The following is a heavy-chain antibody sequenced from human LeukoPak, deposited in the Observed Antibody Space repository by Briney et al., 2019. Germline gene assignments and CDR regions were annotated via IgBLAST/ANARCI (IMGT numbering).Heavy chain of an antibody. CDR3: AREAGGSYYEGPYYYYYYMDV. V-gene: IGHV1-2*06. D-gene: IGHD1-26*01. CDR1: GYTFTGYY. Sequence: GASVKVSCKASGYTFTGYYMHWVRQAPVQGLECMGRINPNSGGTNYAQKFQGRVTMTRDTSISTAYMELSRLRSDDTAVYYCAREAGGSYYEGPYYYYYYMDVWGKGTTVTVSS. CDR2: INPNSGGT. J-gene: IGHJ6*03.